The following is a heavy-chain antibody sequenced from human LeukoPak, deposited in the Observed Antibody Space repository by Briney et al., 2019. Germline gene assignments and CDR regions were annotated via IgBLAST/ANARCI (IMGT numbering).Heavy chain of an antibody. CDR2: ISSSSSYI. D-gene: IGHD2-21*02. V-gene: IGHV3-21*01. CDR1: GFTLSSYS. J-gene: IGHJ4*02. CDR3: ARSPPIVVVTASLDY. Sequence: TAGGSLRLSCAASGFTLSSYSMNWVRQAPGKGLEWVSSISSSSSYIYYADSVKGRFTISRDNAKNSLYLQMNSLRAEDTAVYYCARSPPIVVVTASLDYWGQGTLVTVSS.